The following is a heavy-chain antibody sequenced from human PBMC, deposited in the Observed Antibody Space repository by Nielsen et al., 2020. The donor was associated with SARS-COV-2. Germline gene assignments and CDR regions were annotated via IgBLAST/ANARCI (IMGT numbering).Heavy chain of an antibody. CDR3: ARSYSYGLHDAFDI. Sequence: SETLSLTCAVYGGSFSGYYWSWIRQPPGKGLEWIGEINHSGSTNYNPSLKIRVTISVDTSKNQFSLKLSSVTAADTAVYYCARSYSYGLHDAFDIWGQGTMVTVSS. D-gene: IGHD5-18*01. V-gene: IGHV4-34*01. CDR2: INHSGST. CDR1: GGSFSGYY. J-gene: IGHJ3*02.